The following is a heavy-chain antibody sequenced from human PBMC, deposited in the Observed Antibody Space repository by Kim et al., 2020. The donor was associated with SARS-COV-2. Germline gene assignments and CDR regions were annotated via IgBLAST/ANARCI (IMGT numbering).Heavy chain of an antibody. CDR2: INPSGGGT. CDR1: GYTFTSYY. J-gene: IGHJ6*02. D-gene: IGHD5-12*01. V-gene: IGHV1-46*01. Sequence: ASVKVSCKASGYTFTSYYMHWVRQAPGQGLEWMGIINPSGGGTSYAQKFQGRVTMTRDTSTSTVYMELSSLRSEDTAVYYCARDLTTTDGYRDYYYGMDVWGQGTTVTVSS. CDR3: ARDLTTTDGYRDYYYGMDV.